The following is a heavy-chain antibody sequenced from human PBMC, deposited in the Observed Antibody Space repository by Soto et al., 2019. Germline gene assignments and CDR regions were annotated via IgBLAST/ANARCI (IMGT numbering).Heavy chain of an antibody. D-gene: IGHD6-6*01. CDR1: GFTFSSYG. CDR3: AKESPEYYFDY. CDR2: ISYDGGNK. J-gene: IGHJ4*02. Sequence: PGGSLRLSCAASGFTFSSYGMHWVRQAPGKGLEWVAVISYDGGNKYYADSVKGRFTISRDNSKNTLYLQMNSLRAEDTAVYYCAKESPEYYFDYWGQGTLVTVSS. V-gene: IGHV3-30*18.